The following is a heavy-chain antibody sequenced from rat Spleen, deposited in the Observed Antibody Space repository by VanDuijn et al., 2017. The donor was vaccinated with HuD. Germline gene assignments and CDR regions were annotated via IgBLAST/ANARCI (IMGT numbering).Heavy chain of an antibody. Sequence: QVQLKESGPGLVQPSQTLSLTCTVSGFSLSSNGVSWVRQPPGKGLEWMGGIWGDGSTGYSSALKSRLSITRDTSKSQVFLKMSSLQTDDTAIYFCTSLFLPHCRAFDYWGQGVLVTVSS. CDR2: IWGDGST. CDR1: GFSLSSNG. CDR3: TSLFLPHCRAFDY. D-gene: IGHD3-6*01. V-gene: IGHV2-1*01. J-gene: IGHJ2*01.